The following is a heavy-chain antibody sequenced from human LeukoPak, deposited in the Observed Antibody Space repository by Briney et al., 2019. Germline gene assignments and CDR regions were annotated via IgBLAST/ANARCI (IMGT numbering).Heavy chain of an antibody. CDR1: GYSFTSYW. CDR2: IYPGDSDT. Sequence: PGESLGISCQGSGYSFTSYWIGWVRQMPGKGLEWMGIIYPGDSDTRYSPSFQGQVTNSADKSISTAYLQWSSLKASDTAMYFCASQNSGSFDYWGQGTLVTVSS. J-gene: IGHJ4*02. CDR3: ASQNSGSFDY. D-gene: IGHD1-26*01. V-gene: IGHV5-51*01.